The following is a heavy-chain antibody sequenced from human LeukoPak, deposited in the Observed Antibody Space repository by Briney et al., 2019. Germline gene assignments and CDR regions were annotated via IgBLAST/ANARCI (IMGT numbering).Heavy chain of an antibody. CDR1: GFTVSSNY. V-gene: IGHV3-53*01. CDR2: IYSGGST. J-gene: IGHJ4*02. Sequence: GGSLRLSCAASGFTVSSNYMNWVRQAPGKGLEWVSVIYSGGSTYYVDSVKGRFTISRDNSKNTLYLQMNSLRADDTAVYYCATSGGYYQFDYWGQGTLVAVSS. CDR3: ATSGGYYQFDY. D-gene: IGHD1-26*01.